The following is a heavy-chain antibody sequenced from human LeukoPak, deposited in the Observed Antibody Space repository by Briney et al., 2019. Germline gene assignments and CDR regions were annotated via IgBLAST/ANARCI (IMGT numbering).Heavy chain of an antibody. CDR3: ARGSWRATYYYDSSGYSTFDY. J-gene: IGHJ4*02. V-gene: IGHV4-59*01. CDR2: IYYSGST. D-gene: IGHD3-22*01. CDR1: GGSISSYY. Sequence: KPSETLSLTCTVSGGSISSYYWSWIRQPPGKGLEWIGYIYYSGSTNYNPSLKSRVTISVDTSKNQFSLKLSSVTAADTAVYYCARGSWRATYYYDSSGYSTFDYWGQGTLVTVSS.